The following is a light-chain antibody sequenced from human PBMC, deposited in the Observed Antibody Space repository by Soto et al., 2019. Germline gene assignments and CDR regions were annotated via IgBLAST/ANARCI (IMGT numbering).Light chain of an antibody. CDR1: QSVSNN. Sequence: ILMTQSPATLSVSPGERATLSCRASQSVSNNLAWYQQKPGQAPRLLIYDASTRATGIPARFSGSGSETEFPLTISGLQSEDFAVYYCQQYNNWPPWTFGQGPKVEIK. V-gene: IGKV3-15*01. CDR2: DAS. CDR3: QQYNNWPPWT. J-gene: IGKJ1*01.